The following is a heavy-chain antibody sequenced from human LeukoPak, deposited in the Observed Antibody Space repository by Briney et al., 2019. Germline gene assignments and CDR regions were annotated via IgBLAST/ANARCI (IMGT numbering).Heavy chain of an antibody. CDR2: IYTSGST. Sequence: SETLSLTCTVSGVSISSYYWSWIRQPPGKGLEWIGRIYTSGSTNYNPSLKSRVTMSVDTSKNQFSLKLSSVTAADTAVCYCARDTSTTYYDFWSGYQAGGFDYWGQGTLVTVSS. CDR3: ARDTSTTYYDFWSGYQAGGFDY. CDR1: GVSISSYY. J-gene: IGHJ4*02. V-gene: IGHV4-4*07. D-gene: IGHD3-3*01.